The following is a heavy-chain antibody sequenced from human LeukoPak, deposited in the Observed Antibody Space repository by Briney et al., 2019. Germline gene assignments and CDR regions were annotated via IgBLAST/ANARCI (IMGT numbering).Heavy chain of an antibody. CDR1: GFTFSSYA. CDR3: AKERWYSSGWYLDY. J-gene: IGHJ4*02. V-gene: IGHV3-23*01. Sequence: GGSLRLSCAASGFTFSSYAMSWVGQAPGKGVEWVSAISGSGGSTYYADSVKGRLTISRANSKNTLYLQMNSLRAEDTAVYYCAKERWYSSGWYLDYWGQGTLVTVSS. D-gene: IGHD6-19*01. CDR2: ISGSGGST.